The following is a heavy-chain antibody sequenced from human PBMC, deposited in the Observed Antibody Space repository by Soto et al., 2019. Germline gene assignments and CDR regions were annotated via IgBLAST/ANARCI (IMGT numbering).Heavy chain of an antibody. D-gene: IGHD3-22*01. Sequence: ASVKVSCKASGYTFTGYYMHWVRQAPGQGLEWMGWINPNSGGTNYAQKFQGWVTMTRDTSISTAYMELSRLRSDDTAVYYCASDHYDSSGYIAFDIWGQGTMVTVSS. CDR1: GYTFTGYY. CDR2: INPNSGGT. J-gene: IGHJ3*02. CDR3: ASDHYDSSGYIAFDI. V-gene: IGHV1-2*04.